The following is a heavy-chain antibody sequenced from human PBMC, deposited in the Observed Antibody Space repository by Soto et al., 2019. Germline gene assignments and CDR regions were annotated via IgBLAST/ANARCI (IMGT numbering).Heavy chain of an antibody. V-gene: IGHV3-64*01. J-gene: IGHJ6*03. CDR3: ARREQSDYYYMDV. CDR1: GFTFSNYA. CDR2: ISSNGVGT. D-gene: IGHD6-19*01. Sequence: EVQLVESGGGLVQPGGSLRLSCAASGFTFSNYAMDWVRQAPGKVLEYVSGISSNGVGTYYANSVKDTFTISRDNSKNTLYLQMGSLRAEDMAVYYCARREQSDYYYMDVWGKGTSVNVSS.